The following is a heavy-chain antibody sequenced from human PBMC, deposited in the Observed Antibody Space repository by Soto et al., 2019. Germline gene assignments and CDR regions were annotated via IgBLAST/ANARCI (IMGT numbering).Heavy chain of an antibody. J-gene: IGHJ6*02. CDR1: GFTFSSYA. V-gene: IGHV3-23*01. CDR2: ISGSGGST. Sequence: GGSLRLSCAASGFTFSSYAMSWVRQAPGKGLEWVSAISGSGGSTYYADSVKGRFTITRDNSKYTMYLQMNSLRAEDRAVDYCAKDHRDSSRYYDILTGYYGPMDVWGQGTTVTVSS. CDR3: AKDHRDSSRYYDILTGYYGPMDV. D-gene: IGHD3-9*01.